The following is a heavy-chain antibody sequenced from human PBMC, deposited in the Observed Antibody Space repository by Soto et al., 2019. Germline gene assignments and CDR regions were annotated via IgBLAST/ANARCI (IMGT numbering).Heavy chain of an antibody. V-gene: IGHV3-23*01. CDR1: GFTFSSYA. CDR2: ISGSGGST. J-gene: IGHJ5*02. Sequence: EVQLLESGGGLVQPGGSLRLSCAASGFTFSSYAMSWVRQAPGKGLEWVSAISGSGGSTYYADSVKGRFTISRDNSKISLYLQMNSLRAEDTAVYYCAARPGDFWSGGWDNWFDPWGQGTLVTVSS. CDR3: AARPGDFWSGGWDNWFDP. D-gene: IGHD3-3*01.